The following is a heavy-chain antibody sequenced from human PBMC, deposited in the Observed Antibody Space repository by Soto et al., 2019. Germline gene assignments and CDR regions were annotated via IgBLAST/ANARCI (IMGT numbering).Heavy chain of an antibody. CDR2: VIPIFGTP. V-gene: IGHV1-69*01. D-gene: IGHD2-2*01. J-gene: IGHJ6*02. CDR3: AGVWSCLSSSCIYYGMEV. Sequence: VQLVQSGAEVRKPGSSVKVSCKASGGDFKNFIIAWVRQAPGHGLEWMGGVIPIFGTPNFVQKLQDRCTITADEDTSTTYMALRSLRSEDTAGYYCAGVWSCLSSSCIYYGMEVWGQGTTVIVSS. CDR1: GGDFKNFI.